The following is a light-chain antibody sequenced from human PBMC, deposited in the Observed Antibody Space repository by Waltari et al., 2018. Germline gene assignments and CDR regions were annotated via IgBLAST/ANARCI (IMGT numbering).Light chain of an antibody. CDR1: SSAVGGSNY. CDR2: DVN. Sequence: QSALTQPASVSGSPGQSITISCTGTSSAVGGSNYVSWYQQYPGKAPKLMIYDVNKRPSGVSNRFSGSKSGNTASLTISGLQAEDEADYYCSSYTSSSTLVFGGGTKLTVL. CDR3: SSYTSSSTLV. J-gene: IGLJ3*02. V-gene: IGLV2-14*03.